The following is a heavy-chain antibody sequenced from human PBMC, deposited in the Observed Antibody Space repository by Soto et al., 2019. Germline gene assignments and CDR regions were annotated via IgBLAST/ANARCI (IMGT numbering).Heavy chain of an antibody. Sequence: LRLSCAASGFTFSSYAMSWVRQAPGKGLEWVSAISGSGGSTYYADSVKGRFTISRDNSKNTLYLQMNSLRAEDTAVYYCANQRRRDILTGLNYWGQGTLVTVSS. CDR3: ANQRRRDILTGLNY. V-gene: IGHV3-23*01. J-gene: IGHJ4*02. CDR1: GFTFSSYA. D-gene: IGHD3-9*01. CDR2: ISGSGGST.